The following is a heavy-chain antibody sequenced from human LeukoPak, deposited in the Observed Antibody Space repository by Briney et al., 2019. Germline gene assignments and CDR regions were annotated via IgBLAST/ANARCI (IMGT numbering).Heavy chain of an antibody. V-gene: IGHV3-9*01. D-gene: IGHD6-19*01. J-gene: IGHJ4*02. CDR2: ISWNSGSI. CDR3: TSRAVAGSIH. CDR1: GFTFDDYA. Sequence: GGSLRLSCAASGFTFDDYAMHWVRQAPGKGLEWVSGISWNSGSIGYADSVKGRFTISRDNAKNSLYLQMNSLRAEDTAVYYCTSRAVAGSIHWGQGTLVTVSS.